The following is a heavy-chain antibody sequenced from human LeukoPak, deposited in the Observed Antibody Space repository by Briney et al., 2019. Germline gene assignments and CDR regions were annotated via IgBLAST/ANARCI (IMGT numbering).Heavy chain of an antibody. CDR1: GFTFSSYA. Sequence: PGGSLRLSCAASGFTFSSYAMSWVRQAPGKGLEWVSSISGGSESTAYAGSVKGRLTISRDNSKNMLYMQMNSLRVEDTAVYYCAKELWSGYHNPFDSWGQGTLVTVSS. D-gene: IGHD3-3*01. CDR2: ISGGSEST. CDR3: AKELWSGYHNPFDS. V-gene: IGHV3-23*01. J-gene: IGHJ4*02.